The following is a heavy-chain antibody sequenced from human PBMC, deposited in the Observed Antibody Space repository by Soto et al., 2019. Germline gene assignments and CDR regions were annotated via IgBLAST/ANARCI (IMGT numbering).Heavy chain of an antibody. V-gene: IGHV4-59*01. Sequence: QVQLQESGPGLVKPSETLSLTCTVSGGSISSYYWSWIRQPPGKGLEWIGYIYYSGSTNYNPSLKSRVTISVDTSKNQFSLKLSSVTAADTAVYYCARGYTVPYYYYGMDVWGQGTTVTVSS. J-gene: IGHJ6*02. CDR3: ARGYTVPYYYYGMDV. CDR1: GGSISSYY. D-gene: IGHD2-2*01. CDR2: IYYSGST.